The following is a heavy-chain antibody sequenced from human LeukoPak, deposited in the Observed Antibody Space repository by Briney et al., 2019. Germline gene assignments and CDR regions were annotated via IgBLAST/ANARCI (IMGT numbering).Heavy chain of an antibody. CDR2: IYYSGST. CDR3: AGLRLVIGYYGMDV. J-gene: IGHJ6*02. V-gene: IGHV4-39*07. Sequence: PSETLSLTCTVSGGSISSSTDYWGWIRQPPGKGLEWIGSIYYSGSTYYNPSLKSRVTISVDTSKSQFSLKLSSVTAADTAVYYCAGLRLVIGYYGMDVWGQGTTVTVSS. D-gene: IGHD3-9*01. CDR1: GGSISSSTDY.